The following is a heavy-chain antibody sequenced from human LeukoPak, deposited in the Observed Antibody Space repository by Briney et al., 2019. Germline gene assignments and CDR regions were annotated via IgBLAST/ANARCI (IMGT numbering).Heavy chain of an antibody. Sequence: SETLSLTCTVSGGSISSSSYYWGWIRQPPGKGLEWIGSIFYSGSTYYNPSLKSRVTISVDTSKNQFSLKLTSVTAADTAVYYCARLRGAGSWYFDLWGRGTLVTVSS. CDR1: GGSISSSSYY. D-gene: IGHD3-10*01. CDR3: ARLRGAGSWYFDL. V-gene: IGHV4-39*07. CDR2: IFYSGST. J-gene: IGHJ2*01.